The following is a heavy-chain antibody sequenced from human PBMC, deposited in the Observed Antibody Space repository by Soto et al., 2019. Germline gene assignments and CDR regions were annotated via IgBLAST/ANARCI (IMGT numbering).Heavy chain of an antibody. CDR3: ARGYDFWSGYYNWFDP. Sequence: VASVKVSCKASGYTFTSYGISWVRQAPGQGLEWMGWISAYNGNTNYAQKLQGRVTMTTDTSTSTAYMELRSLRSDDTAVYYCARGYDFWSGYYNWFDPWGQGTLVTVSS. D-gene: IGHD3-3*01. V-gene: IGHV1-18*01. CDR2: ISAYNGNT. J-gene: IGHJ5*02. CDR1: GYTFTSYG.